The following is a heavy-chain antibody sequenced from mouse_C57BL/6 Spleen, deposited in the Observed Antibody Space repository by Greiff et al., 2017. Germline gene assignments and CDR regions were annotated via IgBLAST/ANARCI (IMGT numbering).Heavy chain of an antibody. V-gene: IGHV2-9-1*01. J-gene: IGHJ4*01. D-gene: IGHD1-1*01. CDR1: GFSLTSYA. Sequence: QVQLKESGPGLVAPSQSLSITCTVSGFSLTSYAISWVRQPPGKGLEWLGVIWTGGGTNYNSALKTRLSISKNNSKSQIFLKMNSLQTDDTARYYCARNYYYGSVYPYYAMDYWGQGTSVTVSS. CDR2: IWTGGGT. CDR3: ARNYYYGSVYPYYAMDY.